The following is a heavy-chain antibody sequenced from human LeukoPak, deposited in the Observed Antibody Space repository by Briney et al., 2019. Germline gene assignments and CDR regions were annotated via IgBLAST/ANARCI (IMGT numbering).Heavy chain of an antibody. CDR1: GGSVSSSSYY. V-gene: IGHV4-39*01. CDR3: ARHHYGSEFHFDY. J-gene: IGHJ4*02. Sequence: PSETLSLTCTVSGGSVSSSSYYWGWIRQPPGKGLEWIGSIYYSGSTYYNPSLKSRVTMSGDTSKNQFSLKLSFVTAADTAVYYCARHHYGSEFHFDYWGQGTLVTVSS. CDR2: IYYSGST. D-gene: IGHD3-10*01.